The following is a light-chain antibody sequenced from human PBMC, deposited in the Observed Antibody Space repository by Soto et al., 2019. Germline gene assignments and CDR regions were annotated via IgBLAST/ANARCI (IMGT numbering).Light chain of an antibody. CDR3: QQYGSSPPGFT. CDR2: GAS. V-gene: IGKV3-15*01. J-gene: IGKJ3*01. CDR1: QNVFNN. Sequence: EIVVTQSPVTLSVSPGETATLSCRASQNVFNNLAWYQVKSGQAPRLLIYGASTRATGIPVRFSGSGSGTDFTLTIHSLQSEDFAVYYCQQYGSSPPGFTFGPGTTVEMK.